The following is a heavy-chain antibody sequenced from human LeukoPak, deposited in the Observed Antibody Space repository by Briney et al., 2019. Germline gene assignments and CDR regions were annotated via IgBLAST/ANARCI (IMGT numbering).Heavy chain of an antibody. CDR2: ISPRSDYI. CDR1: GFTFSRYS. Sequence: PGGSLRLSCAASGFTFSRYSMNSVRQAPGKGLEWVSSISPRSDYIYYVDSVKGRFTISRDNAKNSLYLQMNSLRAGDTAVYYCSKGGTDDPFGYWGQGTLVTVSS. V-gene: IGHV3-21*01. J-gene: IGHJ4*02. CDR3: SKGGTDDPFGY. D-gene: IGHD1-1*01.